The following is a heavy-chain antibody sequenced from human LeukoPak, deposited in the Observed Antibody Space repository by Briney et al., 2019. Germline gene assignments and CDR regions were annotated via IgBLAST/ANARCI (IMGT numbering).Heavy chain of an antibody. CDR1: GFTFSSYE. CDR3: ARTEEMASISYFDS. D-gene: IGHD5-24*01. CDR2: ISSSGSTI. V-gene: IGHV3-48*03. Sequence: GGSLRLSCAASGFTFSSYEMNWVRQAPGKGLEWVSYISSSGSTIYYADSVKGRFTISRDNAKNSLYLQMNSLRAEDTAVYYCARTEEMASISYFDSWGQGALVTVSS. J-gene: IGHJ4*02.